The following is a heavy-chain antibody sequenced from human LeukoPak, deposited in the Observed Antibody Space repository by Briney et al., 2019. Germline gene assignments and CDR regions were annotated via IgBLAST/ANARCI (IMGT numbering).Heavy chain of an antibody. D-gene: IGHD4-11*01. CDR1: GFTFDDYA. V-gene: IGHV3-9*01. CDR3: AKAPYSNFYYYGMDV. Sequence: GGSLRLSCAASGFTFDDYAMHWVRQAPGKGLEWVSGISWNSGSIGYADSVKGRFIISRDNAKNSLYLQMNSLRAEDTALYYCAKAPYSNFYYYGMDVWGQGTTVTVSS. J-gene: IGHJ6*02. CDR2: ISWNSGSI.